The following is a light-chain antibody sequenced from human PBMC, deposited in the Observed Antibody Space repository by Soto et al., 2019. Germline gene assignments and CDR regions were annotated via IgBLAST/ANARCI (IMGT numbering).Light chain of an antibody. J-gene: IGLJ3*02. CDR1: SSDLGGYNY. V-gene: IGLV2-8*01. CDR2: EVS. CDR3: SSYAGSNNLGV. Sequence: QSALTQPPSASGSPGQSVTISCTGTSSDLGGYNYVSWYQQHPGKAPKLMIYEVSKRPSGVPDRFSGAKSRNTASLTVSGLQAEDEADYYCSSYAGSNNLGVFGGGTKLTVL.